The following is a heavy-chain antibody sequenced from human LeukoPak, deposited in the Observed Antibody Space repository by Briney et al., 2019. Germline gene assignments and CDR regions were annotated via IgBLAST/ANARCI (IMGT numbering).Heavy chain of an antibody. CDR3: ARENFEY. J-gene: IGHJ4*02. CDR1: GFTFSSYW. V-gene: IGHV3-7*04. Sequence: GGSPRLSCAASGFTFSSYWMNWVRQAPGRGLEWVANIKPDGSDKFYVDSVKGRFAISRDNARNSLYLQMNSLRAEDTAVYYCARENFEYWAQGTLVTVSP. CDR2: IKPDGSDK.